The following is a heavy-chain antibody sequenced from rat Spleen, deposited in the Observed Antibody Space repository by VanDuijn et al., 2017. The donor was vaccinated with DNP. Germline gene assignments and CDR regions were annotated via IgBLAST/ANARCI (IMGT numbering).Heavy chain of an antibody. CDR2: ISPGGGST. J-gene: IGHJ2*01. D-gene: IGHD1-4*01. CDR1: GFTFSDYA. Sequence: EVRLVESGGGLVQPGRSLKLSCAASGFTFSDYAMAWIRQAPTKGLEWVASISPGGGSTYYRDSVKGRFTISRDDAKNTLYLQMDSLRSEDTATYYCARHGPVASYFDYWGQGVMVTVSS. CDR3: ARHGPVASYFDY. V-gene: IGHV5S13*01.